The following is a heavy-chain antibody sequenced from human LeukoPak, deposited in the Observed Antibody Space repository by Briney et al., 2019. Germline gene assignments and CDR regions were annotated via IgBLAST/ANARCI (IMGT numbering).Heavy chain of an antibody. Sequence: RASVNVSCKTSGYSFNSHHVHWVRQAPGQGLEWMGVKFSHDGTTSYTQNFQGRLTMTRDTSTSTVYMELSSLRSEDTAVYYCARDSGNFHYDMDVWGQGTTVIVSS. D-gene: IGHD3-10*01. CDR2: KFSHDGTT. J-gene: IGHJ6*02. CDR1: GYSFNSHH. CDR3: ARDSGNFHYDMDV. V-gene: IGHV1-46*02.